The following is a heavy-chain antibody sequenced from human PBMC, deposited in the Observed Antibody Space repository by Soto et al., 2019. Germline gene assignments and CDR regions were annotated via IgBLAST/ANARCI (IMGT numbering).Heavy chain of an antibody. CDR2: IIPIFCTA. CDR3: AREGETYCGGDCYSDAFDI. J-gene: IGHJ3*02. Sequence: GASVKVSCKASGGTFSSYAISWVRQAPGQGLEWMGGIIPIFCTANYAQKFQGRVTITADESTSTSYMELSSLRSEDTAVYYCAREGETYCGGDCYSDAFDIWGQGTMVTVS. D-gene: IGHD2-21*02. V-gene: IGHV1-69*13. CDR1: GGTFSSYA.